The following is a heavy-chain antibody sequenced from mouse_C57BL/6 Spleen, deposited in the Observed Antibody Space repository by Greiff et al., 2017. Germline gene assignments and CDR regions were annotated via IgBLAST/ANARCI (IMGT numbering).Heavy chain of an antibody. J-gene: IGHJ2*01. CDR2: IYPSDSET. D-gene: IGHD2-13*01. Sequence: VQLQQPGAELVRPGSSVKLSCKASGYTFTSYWMDWVKQRPGQGLEWIGNIYPSDSETHYNQKFKDKATLTVDKSSSTAYMQLSSLTSEDSAVYYCARSGDYLDYWGQGTTLTVSS. CDR1: GYTFTSYW. V-gene: IGHV1-61*01. CDR3: ARSGDYLDY.